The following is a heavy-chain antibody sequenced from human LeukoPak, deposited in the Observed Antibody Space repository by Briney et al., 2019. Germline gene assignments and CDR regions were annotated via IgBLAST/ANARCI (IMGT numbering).Heavy chain of an antibody. J-gene: IGHJ4*02. D-gene: IGHD3-16*01. CDR3: ARQMGVGVWALDY. CDR2: IFHTGKT. V-gene: IGHV4-39*01. CDR1: GGSISTGNYW. Sequence: PSETLSLTCDVSGGSISTGNYWWGWLRQPPGKGLVWIGIIFHTGKTHDNPSLKSRVSMSVDTSKNQFSLRLSAVTAADTAVYYCARQMGVGVWALDYWGQGALVTVSS.